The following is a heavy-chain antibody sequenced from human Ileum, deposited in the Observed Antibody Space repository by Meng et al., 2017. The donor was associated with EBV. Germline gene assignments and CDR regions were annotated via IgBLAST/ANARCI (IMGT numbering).Heavy chain of an antibody. D-gene: IGHD2-2*02. CDR1: GGYVSSGNNY. J-gene: IGHJ5*02. CDR3: ARVNGDCFSTICYKGWFDP. CDR2: IYYSGRT. V-gene: IGHV4-30-4*01. Sequence: QVQPQESGPGPVKPSPTLALTCTVSGGYVSSGNNYWIWIRQPPGKGLGWIGYIYYSGRTYYNPSLESRVTMSVDTSKNQFSLNLNSVTAADTAVYYCARVNGDCFSTICYKGWFDPWGQGTLVTVSS.